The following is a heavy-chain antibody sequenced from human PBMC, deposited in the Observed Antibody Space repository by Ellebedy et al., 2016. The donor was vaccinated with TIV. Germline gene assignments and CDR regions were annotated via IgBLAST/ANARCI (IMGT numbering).Heavy chain of an antibody. J-gene: IGHJ4*02. CDR1: GGSISSYY. D-gene: IGHD1-26*01. CDR2: IYYSGST. Sequence: SETLSLTXTVSGGSISSYYWSWIRQPPGKGLEWIGYIYYSGSTNYNPSLKSRVTISVDTSKNQFSLKLSSVTAADTAVYYCVRNSGSYDYWGQGTLVTVSS. CDR3: VRNSGSYDY. V-gene: IGHV4-59*01.